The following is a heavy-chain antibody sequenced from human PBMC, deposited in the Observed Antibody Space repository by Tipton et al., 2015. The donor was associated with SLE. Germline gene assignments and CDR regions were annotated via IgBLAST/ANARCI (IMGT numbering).Heavy chain of an antibody. Sequence: TLSLTCTVSGGSISSSTYYWGWIRQPPGKGLEWIGSIYYSGSTYYNPSLKSRVTISVDTSKNQFSLKLSPVTAADTAVYYCTRLVGNYYYGMDVWGQGTTVTVSS. CDR3: TRLVGNYYYGMDV. CDR2: IYYSGST. J-gene: IGHJ6*02. CDR1: GGSISSSTYY. V-gene: IGHV4-39*07. D-gene: IGHD1-26*01.